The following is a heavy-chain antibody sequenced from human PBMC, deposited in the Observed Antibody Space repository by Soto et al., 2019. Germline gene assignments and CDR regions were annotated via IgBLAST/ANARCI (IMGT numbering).Heavy chain of an antibody. CDR3: ARGVWYSSSWYAPFDY. V-gene: IGHV3-48*02. D-gene: IGHD6-13*01. J-gene: IGHJ4*02. Sequence: PGGSLRLSCVVSGFTFSSYSMNWVRQAPGKGLEWVSYISSSSSTIYYADSVKGRFTISRDNAKNSLYLQMNSLRDEDTAVCYCARGVWYSSSWYAPFDYWGQGTLVTVSS. CDR1: GFTFSSYS. CDR2: ISSSSSTI.